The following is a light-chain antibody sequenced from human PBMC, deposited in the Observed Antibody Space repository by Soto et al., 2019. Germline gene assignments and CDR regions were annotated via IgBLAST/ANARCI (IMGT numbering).Light chain of an antibody. J-gene: IGKJ4*01. CDR3: QQYGGSPLT. V-gene: IGKV3-20*01. CDR2: VAS. Sequence: ESVVTQSPGTLSLSPGERATLSCRASQTVSTTYLAWYQQKPGQAPRLLIYVASSRATGIPDRFSGSGSGTDFPLTISRLEPEDYAVYSCQQYGGSPLTFGGGTKVEI. CDR1: QTVSTTY.